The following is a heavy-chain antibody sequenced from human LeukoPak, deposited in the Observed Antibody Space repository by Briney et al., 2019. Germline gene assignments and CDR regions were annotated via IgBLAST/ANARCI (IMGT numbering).Heavy chain of an antibody. CDR1: GGSFSGY. J-gene: IGHJ4*02. CDR2: VYHSGST. Sequence: SETLSLTCAVYGGSFSGYWSWIRQPPGKGLEWIGQVYHSGSTSYNPSLKSRVIISIDMSKNQFSLKLSSVTAADTAVYYCARGPWYYDSSGYSDYWGQGTLVTVSS. D-gene: IGHD3-22*01. V-gene: IGHV4-34*01. CDR3: ARGPWYYDSSGYSDY.